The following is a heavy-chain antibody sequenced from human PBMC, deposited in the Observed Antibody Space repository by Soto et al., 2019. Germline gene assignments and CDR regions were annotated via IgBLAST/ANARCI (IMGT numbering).Heavy chain of an antibody. Sequence: QVQLMQSGAEVKKPGASVKVSCKASGDTFTEYYIHWVRQAPGQGLEWMGTVNPSGGHTTYAQHFLGRGTMTRAAATSTLSMELTSLSSEDTAVYYCARGGHVVVVTAALDYWGQGTLVTVSS. V-gene: IGHV1-46*01. CDR1: GDTFTEYY. CDR2: VNPSGGHT. J-gene: IGHJ4*02. CDR3: ARGGHVVVVTAALDY. D-gene: IGHD2-21*02.